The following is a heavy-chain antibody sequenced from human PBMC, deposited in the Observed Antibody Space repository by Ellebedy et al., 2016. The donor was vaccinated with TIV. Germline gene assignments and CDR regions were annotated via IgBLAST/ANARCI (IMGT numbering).Heavy chain of an antibody. CDR1: GFTFSSYS. CDR2: ISGSGGST. CDR3: ARDPLAYCSSTSCYAPGY. Sequence: GESLKISCAASGFTFSSYSMNWVRQAPGKGLEWVSAISGSGGSTYYADSVKGRFTISRDNSKNTLYLQMNSLRAEDTAVYYCARDPLAYCSSTSCYAPGYWGQGTLVTVSS. V-gene: IGHV3-23*01. D-gene: IGHD2-2*01. J-gene: IGHJ4*02.